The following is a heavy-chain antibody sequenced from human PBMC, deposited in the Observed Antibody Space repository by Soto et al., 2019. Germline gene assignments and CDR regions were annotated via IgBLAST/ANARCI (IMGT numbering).Heavy chain of an antibody. V-gene: IGHV3-33*01. CDR1: GFAFGSYA. D-gene: IGHD3-10*01. J-gene: IGHJ4*02. CDR2: IWYDGSNI. Sequence: PGGSLRLSCAASGFAFGSYAMHWVRRAPGKGLEWLAVIWYDGSNIYYADSVKGRFSISRDNSKNMLYLQMNSLRAEDTAVYYCTRRHYYGSGSYYNGYFDYWGQGTLVTVSS. CDR3: TRRHYYGSGSYYNGYFDY.